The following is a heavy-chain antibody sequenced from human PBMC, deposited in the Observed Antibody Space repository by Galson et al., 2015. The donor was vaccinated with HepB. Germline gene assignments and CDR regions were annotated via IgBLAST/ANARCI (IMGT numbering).Heavy chain of an antibody. V-gene: IGHV3-30*03. J-gene: IGHJ4*02. CDR2: ISYDGSNK. Sequence: SLRLSCAASGFTFSSYGMHWVRQAPGKGLEWMAVISYDGSNKYYADSVKGRFTISRDNSKNTLYLQMNSLRAEDTAVYYCATNAHYYDSSGYYYLDYWGQGTLVTVSS. CDR3: ATNAHYYDSSGYYYLDY. CDR1: GFTFSSYG. D-gene: IGHD3-22*01.